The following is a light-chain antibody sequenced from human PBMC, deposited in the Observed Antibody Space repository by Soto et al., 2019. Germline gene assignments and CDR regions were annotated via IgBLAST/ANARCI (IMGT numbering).Light chain of an antibody. J-gene: IGLJ2*01. CDR3: CSYAGSVTYVV. V-gene: IGLV2-23*01. CDR2: EGS. Sequence: QSALTQPASVSGSPGQSITISCTGTSSDIGSYDHVSWYQHHPARAPKLIIYEGSKRPSGVSRRFSGSKSGYTASLTISGLQAEDEADYFCCSYAGSVTYVVFGGGTKLTVL. CDR1: SSDIGSYDH.